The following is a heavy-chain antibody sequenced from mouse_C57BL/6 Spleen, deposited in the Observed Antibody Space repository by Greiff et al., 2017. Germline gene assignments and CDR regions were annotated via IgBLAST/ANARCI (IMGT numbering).Heavy chain of an antibody. CDR1: GFTFSSYG. CDR3: ARHHYYGSSSYYFDY. CDR2: ISSGGSYT. V-gene: IGHV5-6*01. D-gene: IGHD1-1*01. Sequence: VQLKESGGDLVKPGGSLKLSCAASGFTFSSYGMSWVRQTPDKRLEWVATISSGGSYTYYPDSVKGRFTISRDNAKNTLYLQMSSLKSEDTAMYYCARHHYYGSSSYYFDYWGQGTTLTVSS. J-gene: IGHJ2*01.